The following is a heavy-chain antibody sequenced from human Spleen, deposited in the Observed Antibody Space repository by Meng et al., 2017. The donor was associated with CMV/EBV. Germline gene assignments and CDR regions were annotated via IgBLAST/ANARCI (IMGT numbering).Heavy chain of an antibody. CDR3: TTPSYFGDNLEGFDY. Sequence: GESLKISCAASGFTLKNYAMHWVRQAPGKGLEWVAFMPYDGTNQYYVDSVKGRFTISRDNSKNTLYLQMNSLRGEDTAVYYCTTPSYFGDNLEGFDYWGQGTLVTVSS. CDR2: MPYDGTNQ. CDR1: GFTLKNYA. D-gene: IGHD1-1*01. V-gene: IGHV3-30-3*01. J-gene: IGHJ4*02.